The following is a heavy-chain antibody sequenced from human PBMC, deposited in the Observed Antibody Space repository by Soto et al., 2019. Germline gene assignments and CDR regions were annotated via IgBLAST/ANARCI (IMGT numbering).Heavy chain of an antibody. V-gene: IGHV3-48*02. Sequence: GGSLRLSCAASGFTFSSYSMNWVRQAPGKGLEWVSYISSSSTIYYADSVKGRFTISRDNAKNSLFLQMNSLRDEDTAVYYCARESSGSYYYYYGMDVWGQGTTVTVSS. CDR3: ARESSGSYYYYYGMDV. J-gene: IGHJ6*02. CDR1: GFTFSSYS. D-gene: IGHD3-10*01. CDR2: ISSSSTI.